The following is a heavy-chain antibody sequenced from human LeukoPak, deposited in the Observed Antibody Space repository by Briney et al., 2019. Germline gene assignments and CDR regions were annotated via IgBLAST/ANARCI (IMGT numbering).Heavy chain of an antibody. CDR3: ARGRSGSYYGMDV. V-gene: IGHV4-59*01. CDR2: IYYSGST. Sequence: SETLSLTCTVSGGSISSYYWSWIRQPPGKGLEWIGYIYYSGSTNYNPSLKSRVTISVDASKNQFSLKLSSVTAADTAVYYCARGRSGSYYGMDVWGQGTTVTVSS. D-gene: IGHD1-26*01. CDR1: GGSISSYY. J-gene: IGHJ6*02.